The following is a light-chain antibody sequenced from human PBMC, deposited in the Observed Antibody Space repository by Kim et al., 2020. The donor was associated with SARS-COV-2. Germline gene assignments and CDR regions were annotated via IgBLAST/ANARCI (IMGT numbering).Light chain of an antibody. CDR3: QSYDSSSVI. CDR2: ENN. V-gene: IGLV6-57*04. Sequence: NFMLTQPHSVSESPGKTVTISCTRSSGSIASNYVQWYQQRPGSAPTTVIYENNQRPSGVPDRFSVSIDSSSNSASLTISGLKTEDEADYYCQSYDSSSVIFGGGTQLTVL. CDR1: SGSIASNY. J-gene: IGLJ2*01.